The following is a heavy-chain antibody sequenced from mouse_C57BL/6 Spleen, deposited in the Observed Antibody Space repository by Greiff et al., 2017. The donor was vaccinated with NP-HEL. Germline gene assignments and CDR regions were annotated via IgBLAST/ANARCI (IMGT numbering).Heavy chain of an antibody. V-gene: IGHV1-19*01. CDR3: AYGSSSAWFAY. J-gene: IGHJ3*01. CDR2: INPYNGGT. CDR1: GYTFTDYY. D-gene: IGHD1-1*01. Sequence: EVQLQQSGPVLVKPGASVKMSCKASGYTFTDYYMNWVKQSHGKSLEWIGVINPYNGGTSYNQKFKGKATLTVDKSSSTAYMELNSLTSEDSAVYYCAYGSSSAWFAYWGQGTLVTVSA.